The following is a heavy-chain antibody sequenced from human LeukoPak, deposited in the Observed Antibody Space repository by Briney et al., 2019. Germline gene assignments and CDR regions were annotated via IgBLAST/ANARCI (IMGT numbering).Heavy chain of an antibody. CDR2: INPSGGST. D-gene: IGHD4-17*01. CDR1: GYTFTSYY. CDR3: ARGPGEPDQYYYYYYMDV. Sequence: ASVKVSCKASGYTFTSYYMHWVRQAPGQGLEWMGIINPSGGSTRYAQKFQGRVTMTRDMSTSTVYMELSSLRSEDTAVYYCARGPGEPDQYYYYYYMDVWGKGTTVTVSS. J-gene: IGHJ6*03. V-gene: IGHV1-46*01.